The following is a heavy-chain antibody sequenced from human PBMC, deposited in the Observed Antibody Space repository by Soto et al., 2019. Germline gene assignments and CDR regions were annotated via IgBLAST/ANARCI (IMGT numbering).Heavy chain of an antibody. J-gene: IGHJ4*02. D-gene: IGHD1-26*01. V-gene: IGHV5-51*01. CDR3: ATRDIEGAAPLDY. CDR1: GYSFTSYW. CDR2: IYPGDSDT. Sequence: PGESLKISCKGSGYSFTSYWIGWVRQMPGKGLEWMGIIYPGDSDTRYSPSFQGQVTISGDESISTAYLQWSSLKASDTALYYCATRDIEGAAPLDYWGQGTLVTVSS.